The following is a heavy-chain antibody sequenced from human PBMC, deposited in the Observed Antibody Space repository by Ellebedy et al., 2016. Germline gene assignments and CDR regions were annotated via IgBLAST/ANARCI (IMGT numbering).Heavy chain of an antibody. CDR3: ARTVTRGNYYYYYGMDV. J-gene: IGHJ6*02. CDR1: GGSFSGYY. Sequence: SETLSLTCAVYGGSFSGYYWSWIRQPPGKGLEWIGEINHSGSTNYNPSLKSRVTISVDTSKNQFSLKLSSVTAADTAVYYCARTVTRGNYYYYYGMDVWGQGTTVTVSS. V-gene: IGHV4-34*01. D-gene: IGHD4-17*01. CDR2: INHSGST.